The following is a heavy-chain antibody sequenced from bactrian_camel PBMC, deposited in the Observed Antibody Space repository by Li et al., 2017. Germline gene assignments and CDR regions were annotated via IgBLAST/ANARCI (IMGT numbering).Heavy chain of an antibody. Sequence: HVQLVESGGGSVQAGGSLTLSCTARGHTYSRYHMGWFRQAPGNKREGVACTGSDGPTTYADSVKGRFTISKDNAKTPLFLQMNTLKPEDSAMYYCAAYWRPYGGVCPAENWRAYDEWGQGTQVTVS. D-gene: IGHD1*01. J-gene: IGHJ4*01. CDR3: AAYWRPYGGVCPAENWRAYDE. CDR2: TGSDGPT. CDR1: GHTYSRYH. V-gene: IGHV3S55*01.